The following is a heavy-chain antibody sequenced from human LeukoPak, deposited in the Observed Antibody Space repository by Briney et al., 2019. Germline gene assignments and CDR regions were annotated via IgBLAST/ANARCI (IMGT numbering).Heavy chain of an antibody. V-gene: IGHV3-48*04. J-gene: IGHJ4*02. CDR3: ATGGVITN. CDR2: IGGSSSTI. D-gene: IGHD3-22*01. CDR1: GFTFSNYS. Sequence: GGSLRLSCAASGFTFSNYSMNWVRQAPGKGLEWVSYIGGSSSTIYYADSVKGRFTISRDNAKNSLHLQMNSLRAEDTAVYYCATGGVITNWGQGTLVTVSS.